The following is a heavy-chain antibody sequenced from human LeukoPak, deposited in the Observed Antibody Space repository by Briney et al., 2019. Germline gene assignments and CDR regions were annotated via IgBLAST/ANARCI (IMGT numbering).Heavy chain of an antibody. D-gene: IGHD1-26*01. Sequence: SETLSLTCSVSGVSISTYYWIWIRQPPAKGLEWMGFFSYSGSTKYNPSLKSRVTMSVDTSKNQFSLKLSSVTAVDTAVYYCARMYSGTSYYFDYWGQGTLVTVSS. V-gene: IGHV4-59*01. CDR1: GVSISTYY. J-gene: IGHJ4*02. CDR3: ARMYSGTSYYFDY. CDR2: FSYSGST.